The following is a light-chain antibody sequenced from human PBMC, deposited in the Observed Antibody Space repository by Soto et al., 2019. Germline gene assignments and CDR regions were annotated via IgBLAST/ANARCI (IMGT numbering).Light chain of an antibody. V-gene: IGLV1-40*01. CDR1: SSNIGAGYD. CDR2: GNN. J-gene: IGLJ2*01. Sequence: QSVPTQPPSVSGAPGQRVTISWTVSSSNIGAGYDVHWYQQLPGTAPKLLIYGNNNRPSGVPDRFSGSKSGTSASLAITGLQAEDEADYYCQSYDSSLSGVVFGGGTKVTVL. CDR3: QSYDSSLSGVV.